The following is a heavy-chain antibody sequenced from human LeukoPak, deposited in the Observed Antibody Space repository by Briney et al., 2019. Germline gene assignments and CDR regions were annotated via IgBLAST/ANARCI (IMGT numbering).Heavy chain of an antibody. J-gene: IGHJ4*02. Sequence: SEILSLTCTVSGGSISSYYWSWIRQPPGKGLEWIGYIYYSGSTNYNPSLKSRVTISVDTSKNQFSLKLSSVTAADTAVYYCARSHPGYYFDYWGQGTLVTVSS. V-gene: IGHV4-59*01. CDR3: ARSHPGYYFDY. CDR2: IYYSGST. CDR1: GGSISSYY.